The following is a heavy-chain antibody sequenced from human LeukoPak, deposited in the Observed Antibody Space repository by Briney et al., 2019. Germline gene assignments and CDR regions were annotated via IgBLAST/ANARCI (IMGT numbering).Heavy chain of an antibody. D-gene: IGHD2-2*01. J-gene: IGHJ4*02. CDR1: GFSVSSNY. CDR3: ARDSRYCSSTNCYYHY. CDR2: IYSGGDT. Sequence: GGSLRLSCAASGFSVSSNYMSWVRQAPGKGLEWVSVIYSGGDTYYADSVKGRFTISRDNSKNTLYLQMNSLRAEDTAVYYCARDSRYCSSTNCYYHYWSQGTLVTVSS. V-gene: IGHV3-53*01.